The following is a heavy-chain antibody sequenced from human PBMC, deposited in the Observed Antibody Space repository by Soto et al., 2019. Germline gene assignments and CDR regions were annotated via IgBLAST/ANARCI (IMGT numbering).Heavy chain of an antibody. Sequence: GDSLKISCKGSGYSFTSYWFSWVRQMPGKGLEWMGRIDPSDSYTNYSPSFQGHVTISADKSISTAYLQWSSLKASDTAMYYCARHFTYYYDSSGYYLSWGQGTLVTVSS. J-gene: IGHJ5*02. CDR1: GYSFTSYW. CDR2: IDPSDSYT. V-gene: IGHV5-10-1*01. CDR3: ARHFTYYYDSSGYYLS. D-gene: IGHD3-22*01.